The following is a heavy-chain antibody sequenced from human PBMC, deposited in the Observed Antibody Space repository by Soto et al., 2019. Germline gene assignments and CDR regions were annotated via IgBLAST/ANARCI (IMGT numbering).Heavy chain of an antibody. J-gene: IGHJ6*02. D-gene: IGHD3-3*01. V-gene: IGHV1-8*01. Sequence: VEVSCEDSGYTFTSYDINWVRQATGQGLEWMGWMNPNSGNTGYAQKFQGRVTMTRNTSISTAYMELSSLRSEDTAVYYCARASRYYDFWSGYYSYYYYGMDVWGQGTTVPVYS. CDR3: ARASRYYDFWSGYYSYYYYGMDV. CDR2: MNPNSGNT. CDR1: GYTFTSYD.